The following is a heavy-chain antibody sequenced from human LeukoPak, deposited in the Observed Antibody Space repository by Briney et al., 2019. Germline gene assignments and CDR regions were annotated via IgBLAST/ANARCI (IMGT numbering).Heavy chain of an antibody. J-gene: IGHJ6*02. D-gene: IGHD3-22*01. CDR1: GFTFSSYA. CDR2: ISGSGGST. V-gene: IGHV3-23*01. CDR3: AKALDSSGYYPYYYGMDV. Sequence: GGSLRLSCAASGFTFSSYAMSWVRQARGKGLEWVSAISGSGGSTYYADSVKGRFTISRDNSKNTLYLQMNSLRAEDTAVYYCAKALDSSGYYPYYYGMDVWGQGTTVTVSS.